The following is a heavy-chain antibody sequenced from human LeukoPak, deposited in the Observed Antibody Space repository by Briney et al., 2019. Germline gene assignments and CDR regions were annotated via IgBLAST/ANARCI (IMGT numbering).Heavy chain of an antibody. CDR3: ARHFSDRGGVAASGYYYYYMDV. CDR2: INHGGST. J-gene: IGHJ6*03. Sequence: SETLSLTCAVYGGSFSGYYWSWIRQPPGKGLEWIGEINHGGSTNYNPSLKSRVTISVDTSKNQFSLKLSSVTAADTAVYYCARHFSDRGGVAASGYYYYYMDVWGKGTTVTVSS. V-gene: IGHV4-34*01. D-gene: IGHD2-15*01. CDR1: GGSFSGYY.